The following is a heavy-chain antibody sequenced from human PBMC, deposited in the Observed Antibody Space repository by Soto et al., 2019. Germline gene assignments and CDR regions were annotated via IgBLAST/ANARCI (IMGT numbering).Heavy chain of an antibody. V-gene: IGHV4-59*01. CDR2: IYYSGST. CDR1: GGSFSGYY. CDR3: ARLYDFRLGGYFDY. D-gene: IGHD3-3*01. J-gene: IGHJ4*02. Sequence: SETLSLTCAVYGGSFSGYYWSWIRQPPGKGLEWIGYIYYSGSTNYNPSLKSRVTISVDTSKNQFSLKLSSVTAADTAVYYCARLYDFRLGGYFDYWGQGTLVTVSS.